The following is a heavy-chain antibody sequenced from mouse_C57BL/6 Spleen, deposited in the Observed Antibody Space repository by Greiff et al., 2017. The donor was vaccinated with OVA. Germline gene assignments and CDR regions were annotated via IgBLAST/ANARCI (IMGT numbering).Heavy chain of an antibody. D-gene: IGHD2-4*01. CDR3: ARDYDYWYFDV. CDR1: GYTFTSYW. V-gene: IGHV1-7*01. CDR2: INPSSGYT. J-gene: IGHJ1*03. Sequence: QVQLQQSGADLAKPGASVKLSCKASGYTFTSYWMHWVKQRPGQGLEWIGYINPSSGYTKYNQKFKDKATLTADKSSSTAYMQLSSLTYDDSAVYYCARDYDYWYFDVWGTGTTVTVSS.